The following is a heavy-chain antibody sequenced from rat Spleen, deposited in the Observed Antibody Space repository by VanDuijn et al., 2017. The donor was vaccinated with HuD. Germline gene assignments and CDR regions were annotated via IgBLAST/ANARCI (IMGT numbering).Heavy chain of an antibody. D-gene: IGHD1-7*01. Sequence: EVQLVESGGGLVQPGRSLKLSCAASGFTFNNYGMAWVRQAPGKGLEWVASISYDGSSIYYRDSVKGRFTISRDNAKNTLYLQMDSLRSEDTAPYYCTTMGNYFNYWGQGVMVTVSS. V-gene: IGHV5-29*01. CDR3: TTMGNYFNY. CDR2: ISYDGSSI. CDR1: GFTFNNYG. J-gene: IGHJ2*01.